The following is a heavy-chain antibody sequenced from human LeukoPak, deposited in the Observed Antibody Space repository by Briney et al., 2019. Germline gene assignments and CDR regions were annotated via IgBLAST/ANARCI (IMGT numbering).Heavy chain of an antibody. D-gene: IGHD6-19*01. CDR1: GFTVSSNY. Sequence: GGSLRLSCAASGFTVSSNYMSWVRQAPGKGLEWVAVISYDGSNKYYADSVKGRFTISRDNSKNTLYLQLNSLRAEDTAVYYCARDNEQWSVGDYYYGMDVWGQGTTVTVSS. V-gene: IGHV3-30-3*01. J-gene: IGHJ6*02. CDR2: ISYDGSNK. CDR3: ARDNEQWSVGDYYYGMDV.